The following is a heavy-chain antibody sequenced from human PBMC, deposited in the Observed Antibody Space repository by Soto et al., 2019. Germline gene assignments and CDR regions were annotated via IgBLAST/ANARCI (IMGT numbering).Heavy chain of an antibody. CDR2: ITSSGGAT. J-gene: IGHJ4*02. CDR1: GFGFSNYE. D-gene: IGHD2-2*02. CDR3: ARGDCKTSCYIGF. Sequence: GSLRLSCAASGFGFSNYEMNWVRQAPGKGLEWVSYITSSGGATMYADSVKGRFTISRDNAKDSLYLQMNSLRVEDTAVYYCARGDCKTSCYIGFWGQGALVTVSS. V-gene: IGHV3-48*03.